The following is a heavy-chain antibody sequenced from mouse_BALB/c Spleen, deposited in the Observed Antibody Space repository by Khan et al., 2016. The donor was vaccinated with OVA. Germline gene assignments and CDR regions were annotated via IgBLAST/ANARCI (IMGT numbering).Heavy chain of an antibody. CDR3: VNDGAYHRNDGWFAY. Sequence: QVQLKQSGAELARPGALVKMFCKASGYTFTSYTIHWIKERPGQGLEWIGYINPSNGYTNYNQKFKDKATLTTDKSSTTAYLQLSSLTSDDSAVYNGVNDGAYHRNDGWFAYWGQRTLVTVSA. D-gene: IGHD2-14*01. J-gene: IGHJ3*01. V-gene: IGHV1-4*01. CDR2: INPSNGYT. CDR1: GYTFTSYT.